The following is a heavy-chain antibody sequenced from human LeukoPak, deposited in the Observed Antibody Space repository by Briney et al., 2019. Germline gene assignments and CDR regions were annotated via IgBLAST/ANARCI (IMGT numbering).Heavy chain of an antibody. CDR2: MNPNSGNT. CDR1: GGTFSSYA. Sequence: ASVKVSCKASGGTFSSYAISWVRQAPGQGLEWMGWMNPNSGNTGYAQKFQGRVTITRNTSISTAYMELSSLRSEDTAVYYCARGLDSSGLPDYWGQGTLVTVSS. D-gene: IGHD3-22*01. V-gene: IGHV1-8*03. J-gene: IGHJ4*02. CDR3: ARGLDSSGLPDY.